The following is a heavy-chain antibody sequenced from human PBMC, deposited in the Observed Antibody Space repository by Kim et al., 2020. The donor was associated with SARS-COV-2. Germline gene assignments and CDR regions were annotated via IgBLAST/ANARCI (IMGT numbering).Heavy chain of an antibody. J-gene: IGHJ4*02. D-gene: IGHD3-9*01. CDR2: IYYSGST. CDR3: ARGRHFDWLSVDY. V-gene: IGHV4-59*01. Sequence: SETLSLTCTVSGGSISSYYWSWIRQPPGKGLEWIGYIYYSGSTNYNPSLKSRVTISVDTSKNQFSLKLSSVTAADTAVYYCARGRHFDWLSVDYWGQGTLVTVSS. CDR1: GGSISSYY.